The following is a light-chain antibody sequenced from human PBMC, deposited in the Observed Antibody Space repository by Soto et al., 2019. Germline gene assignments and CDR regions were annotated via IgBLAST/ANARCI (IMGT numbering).Light chain of an antibody. CDR1: SSDIGRYNM. V-gene: IGLV2-14*02. CDR3: TSYTSKNTHV. Sequence: LTQPASVSRSPGQSITIACAGTSSDIGRYNMVSWYQQHPGKVPKLLIYDVSIRPSGVSDRFSGSRSGNTASLTISGLQPEDEADYYCTSYTSKNTHVFGSGTKVTVL. CDR2: DVS. J-gene: IGLJ1*01.